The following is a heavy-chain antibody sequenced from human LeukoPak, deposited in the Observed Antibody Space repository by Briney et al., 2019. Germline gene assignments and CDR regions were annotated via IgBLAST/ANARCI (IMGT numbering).Heavy chain of an antibody. CDR2: ITSSGAST. J-gene: IGHJ4*02. D-gene: IGHD3-9*01. CDR3: AKLYTGDYQPHSY. V-gene: IGHV3-23*01. Sequence: GGSLRLSCAASGFTFSNYAMSWVRQTPGKGLEWVSTITSSGASTYYRDSVKGRFTISRDNSKNTLYLQLNSLRTEDTAVYYCAKLYTGDYQPHSYWGQGTLVTVSS. CDR1: GFTFSNYA.